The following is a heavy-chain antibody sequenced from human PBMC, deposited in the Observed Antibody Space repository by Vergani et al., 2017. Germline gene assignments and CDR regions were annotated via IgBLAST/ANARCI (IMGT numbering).Heavy chain of an antibody. D-gene: IGHD2-2*01. J-gene: IGHJ6*02. Sequence: QVQLQQWGAGLLKPSETLSLTCAVYGGSFSGYYWSWIRQPPGKGLEWIGEINHSGSTNYNPSLKSRVTISVDTTKNQFSLKMRSVTAADAAVYYCARSCYADNYGMDVWGQGTTVTVSS. V-gene: IGHV4-34*01. CDR3: ARSCYADNYGMDV. CDR2: INHSGST. CDR1: GGSFSGYY.